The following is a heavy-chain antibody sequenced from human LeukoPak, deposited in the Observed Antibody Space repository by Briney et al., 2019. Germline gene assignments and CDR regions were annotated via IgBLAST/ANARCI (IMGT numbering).Heavy chain of an antibody. J-gene: IGHJ3*02. D-gene: IGHD3-16*01. V-gene: IGHV4-61*01. CDR2: IFYSGST. Sequence: SETLSLTCTVSGGSISSSSYYWSWIRQSPGKGLEWIGYIFYSGSTNYNPSLKSRVTMSLDTSKNQFSLRLSSVTVADTAVYYCARDQLGDAFDIWGQGTMVTVSS. CDR1: GGSISSSSYY. CDR3: ARDQLGDAFDI.